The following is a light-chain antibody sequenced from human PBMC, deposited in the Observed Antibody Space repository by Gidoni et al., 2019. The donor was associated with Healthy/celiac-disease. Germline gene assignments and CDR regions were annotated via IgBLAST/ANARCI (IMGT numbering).Light chain of an antibody. J-gene: IGKJ1*01. V-gene: IGKV3-15*01. CDR1: QSVSSN. CDR2: GAS. Sequence: EIVLTQSPATLSVSPGERATLSCRASQSVSSNFAWYQQKPGQAPRLLLYGASSGSGTEFTLTISSLQSEDFALYYCQQYNNWWTCGQGTKVEIK. CDR3: QQYNNWWT.